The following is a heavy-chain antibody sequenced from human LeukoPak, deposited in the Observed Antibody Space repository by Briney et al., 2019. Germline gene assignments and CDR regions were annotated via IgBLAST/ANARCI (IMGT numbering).Heavy chain of an antibody. Sequence: SETLSLTCAVYGGSFSGYDWSWVRQPPGKGLECIGEINHSASTNYNPSLKSRVTISVETSKNQFSLKLWSVTAADTAVYYCARRKFPGYFDYWGQGTLVTVSS. J-gene: IGHJ4*02. D-gene: IGHD3-10*01. CDR2: INHSAST. CDR1: GGSFSGYD. V-gene: IGHV4-34*01. CDR3: ARRKFPGYFDY.